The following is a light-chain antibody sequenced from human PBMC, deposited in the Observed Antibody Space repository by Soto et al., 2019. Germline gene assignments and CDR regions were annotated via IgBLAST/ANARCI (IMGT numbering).Light chain of an antibody. Sequence: QSALTQPASVSGSPGQSITISCTGTSSDVGSYNLVSWYQRHPGKAPKLMIYEGSKRPSGVSNRFSGSKSGNTASLTISGLQAEDETDYYCFSYTSSGTYVFGTGTKVTVL. J-gene: IGLJ1*01. CDR2: EGS. CDR3: FSYTSSGTYV. CDR1: SSDVGSYNL. V-gene: IGLV2-14*02.